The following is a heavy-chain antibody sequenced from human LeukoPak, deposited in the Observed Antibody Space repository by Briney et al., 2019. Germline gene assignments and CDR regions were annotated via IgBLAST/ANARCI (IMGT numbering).Heavy chain of an antibody. J-gene: IGHJ3*02. CDR1: GYSFTSYW. CDR2: IYPGDSDT. V-gene: IGHV5-51*01. Sequence: GESLKISCKGSGYSFTSYWIGWVRQMPGKGLEWMGIIYPGDSDTRYSPSFQGQVTISADKSISTAYLQWSSLKASDTAMYYCAREMATVQLNDAFDIWGQGTMVTVSS. CDR3: AREMATVQLNDAFDI. D-gene: IGHD5-24*01.